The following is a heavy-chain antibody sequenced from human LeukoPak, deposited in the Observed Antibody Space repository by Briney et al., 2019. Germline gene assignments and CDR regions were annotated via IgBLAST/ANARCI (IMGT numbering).Heavy chain of an antibody. CDR3: ATAQGLQLKDDAFDI. CDR2: FDPEDGET. CDR1: GYTFTSYG. V-gene: IGHV1-24*01. Sequence: ASVKVSCKASGYTFTSYGISWVRQAPGKGLEWMGGFDPEDGETIYAQKFQGRVTMTEDTSTDTAYMELSSLRSEDTAVYYCATAQGLQLKDDAFDIWGQGTMVTVSS. D-gene: IGHD5-24*01. J-gene: IGHJ3*02.